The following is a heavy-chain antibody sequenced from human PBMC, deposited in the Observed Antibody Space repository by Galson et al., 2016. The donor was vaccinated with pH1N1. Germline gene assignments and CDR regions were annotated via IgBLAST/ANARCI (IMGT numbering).Heavy chain of an antibody. Sequence: QSGAEVKKPGESLKISCKASGYNFTTYWIGWVRQMPGKGLEWMGIIYPGDSDTKYSPSFQGQVTISADKSITTACLQWSSLKASDTAMYYCARLDRFCSGSACFTFWFDPWGQGTRVTVSS. J-gene: IGHJ5*02. CDR3: ARLDRFCSGSACFTFWFDP. CDR1: GYNFTTYW. V-gene: IGHV5-51*01. CDR2: IYPGDSDT. D-gene: IGHD3-3*01.